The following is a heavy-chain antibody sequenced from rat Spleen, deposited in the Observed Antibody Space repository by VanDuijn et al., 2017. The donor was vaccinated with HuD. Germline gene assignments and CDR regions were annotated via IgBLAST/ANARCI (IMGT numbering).Heavy chain of an antibody. V-gene: IGHV3-3*01. J-gene: IGHJ3*01. CDR1: GYSISSAYR. CDR3: ARSEGTHYYLPFAD. D-gene: IGHD1-6*01. CDR2: INSAGNT. Sequence: EVQLQESGPGLVKPSQSLSLTCSVTGYSISSAYRRNWIRKFPGNKLEWMGYINSAGNTNYNPSLKSRISISRDTSKNQFFLQVNSLSTEDTATYYCARSEGTHYYLPFADWGQGTLVTVSS.